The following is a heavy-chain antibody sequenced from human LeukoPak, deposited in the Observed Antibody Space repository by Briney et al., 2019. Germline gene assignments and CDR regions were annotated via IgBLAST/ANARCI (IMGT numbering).Heavy chain of an antibody. CDR3: ARQRITMVRGVLYYYYYMDV. CDR1: GDSVSSDIYY. V-gene: IGHV4-61*02. D-gene: IGHD3-10*01. J-gene: IGHJ6*03. Sequence: SETLSLTCTISGDSVSSDIYYWNWIRQPAGKGLEWIGRIYISGGTNYNPSLRRRVAISVDTSKNQFSLRLSSVTAADTAVYYCARQRITMVRGVLYYYYYMDVWGKGPRSPSP. CDR2: IYISGGT.